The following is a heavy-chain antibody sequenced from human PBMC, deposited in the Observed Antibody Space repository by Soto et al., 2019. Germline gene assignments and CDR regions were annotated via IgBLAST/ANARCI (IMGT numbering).Heavy chain of an antibody. CDR1: GGSVSSGSYY. D-gene: IGHD3-16*01. V-gene: IGHV4-61*01. CDR2: IYYSGST. Sequence: SETLSLTCTVSGGSVSSGSYYWSWIRQPPGKGLEWIGYIYYSGSTNYNPSLKSRVTISVDTSKNQFSLKLSSVTAADTSVYYCARERIVGGGVVGRYYYGMDFWDQRTTVTVS. CDR3: ARERIVGGGVVGRYYYGMDF. J-gene: IGHJ6*02.